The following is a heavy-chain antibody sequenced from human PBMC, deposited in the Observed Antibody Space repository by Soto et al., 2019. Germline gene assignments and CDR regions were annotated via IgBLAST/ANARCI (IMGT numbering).Heavy chain of an antibody. CDR2: IYYSGST. D-gene: IGHD2-15*01. CDR1: GGSISSYY. V-gene: IGHV4-59*08. J-gene: IGHJ4*02. CDR3: TRHAYCSGGSCYGGFDY. Sequence: SETLSLTCTVSGGSISSYYWSWIRQPPGKGLEWIGYIYYSGSTNYNPSLKSRVTISVDTSKNQFSLKLSSVTAADTAVYYCTRHAYCSGGSCYGGFDYWGQGTLVTVSS.